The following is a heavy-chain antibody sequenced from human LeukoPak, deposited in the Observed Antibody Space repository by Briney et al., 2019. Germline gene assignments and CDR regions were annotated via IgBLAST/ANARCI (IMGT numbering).Heavy chain of an antibody. V-gene: IGHV4-61*01. Sequence: PSETLSLTCTVSGYSISSGYYWGWIRQPPGKGLEWIGYVFYTGSTSYNPSLKSRVTMSVDTSKNQFSMKLSSVNAADTAVYYCARSKMEVAGVFEYWGQGTLVTVSS. CDR2: VFYTGST. CDR1: GYSISSGYY. CDR3: ARSKMEVAGVFEY. D-gene: IGHD6-19*01. J-gene: IGHJ4*02.